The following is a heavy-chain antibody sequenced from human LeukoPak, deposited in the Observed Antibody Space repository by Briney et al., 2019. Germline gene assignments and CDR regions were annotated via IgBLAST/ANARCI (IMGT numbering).Heavy chain of an antibody. Sequence: GGSLRLSCAASGITFSNTWMSWVRQAPGKGLEWVGRIKSKTNGETTDYAAPVKGRFTISRDDSKSTVYLQMNSLRAEDTAVYYCAKDWEHDFWSGYYFDYWGQGTLVTVSS. CDR2: IKSKTNGETT. CDR1: GITFSNTW. V-gene: IGHV3-15*01. D-gene: IGHD3-3*01. J-gene: IGHJ4*02. CDR3: AKDWEHDFWSGYYFDY.